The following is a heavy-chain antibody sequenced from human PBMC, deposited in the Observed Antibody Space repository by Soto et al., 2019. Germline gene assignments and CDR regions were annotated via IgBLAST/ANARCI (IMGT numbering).Heavy chain of an antibody. CDR2: VYSNGAT. CDR3: ARGLDRKIGLFDL. Sequence: QVQLQEAGPGLVKPSETLSITCTVSGGSMSGLYWSWIRQSPLKGLEWIGYVYSNGATNYNPSLKGLVTLSVDTSKNQFSLKLTSVTAADTAVYYCARGLDRKIGLFDLWGHGNLINVSS. J-gene: IGHJ5*02. V-gene: IGHV4-59*11. CDR1: GGSMSGLY. D-gene: IGHD6-19*01.